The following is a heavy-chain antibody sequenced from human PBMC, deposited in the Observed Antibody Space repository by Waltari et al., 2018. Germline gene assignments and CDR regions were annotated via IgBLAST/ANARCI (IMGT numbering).Heavy chain of an antibody. V-gene: IGHV4-4*02. Sequence: QVQLQESGPGLVKPSGTLSLTCAVSGGSISSSNWWSWVRPPPGKGLEWIGEIYHSGSTNYNPSLKSRVTISVDKSKNQFSLKLSSVTAADTAVYYCARDANYYDSSGRYRPFDYWGQGTLVTVSS. CDR2: IYHSGST. CDR1: GGSISSSNW. J-gene: IGHJ4*02. D-gene: IGHD3-22*01. CDR3: ARDANYYDSSGRYRPFDY.